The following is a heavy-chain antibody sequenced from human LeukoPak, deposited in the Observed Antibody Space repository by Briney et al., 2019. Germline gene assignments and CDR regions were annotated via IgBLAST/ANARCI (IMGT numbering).Heavy chain of an antibody. CDR3: ARHAYYYDRSGSYEAFDI. D-gene: IGHD3-22*01. J-gene: IGHJ3*02. CDR1: GGSISSYY. Sequence: PSETLSLTCTVSGGSISSYYWSWIRQPPGRGLEWIGSMYYSGSTNYKPSLKSRVTISVDTSKNQFSLKLSSVTAADTAVYYCARHAYYYDRSGSYEAFDIWGQGTMVTVSS. CDR2: MYYSGST. V-gene: IGHV4-59*08.